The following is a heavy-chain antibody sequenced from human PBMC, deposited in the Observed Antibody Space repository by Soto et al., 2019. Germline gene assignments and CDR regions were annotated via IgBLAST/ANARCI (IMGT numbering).Heavy chain of an antibody. V-gene: IGHV3-73*02. CDR2: IRSKANSYAT. CDR1: GFTFSGSA. Sequence: EVQLVKSGGGLVQPGGSLKLSCAASGFTFSGSAMHWVRQASGKGLEWVGRIRSKANSYATAYAASVKGRFTISRDDSKNTAYLQMNSLKTEDTAVYYCTRLKRGYCSSTSCYEKGGDYYYYYGMDVWGQGTTVTVSS. D-gene: IGHD2-2*01. CDR3: TRLKRGYCSSTSCYEKGGDYYYYYGMDV. J-gene: IGHJ6*02.